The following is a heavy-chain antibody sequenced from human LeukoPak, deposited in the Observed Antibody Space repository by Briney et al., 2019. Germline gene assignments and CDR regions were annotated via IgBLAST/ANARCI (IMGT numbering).Heavy chain of an antibody. CDR1: GFTFSSYG. D-gene: IGHD6-19*01. Sequence: GGSLRLSCAASGFTFSSYGMSWVRQAPGKGLELVSAISGSGGSTYYADSVKGRFTISRDNSKNTLYLQMNSLRAEDTAVYYCAKRGAVAGYFDYWGQGTLVTVSS. CDR3: AKRGAVAGYFDY. CDR2: ISGSGGST. J-gene: IGHJ4*02. V-gene: IGHV3-23*01.